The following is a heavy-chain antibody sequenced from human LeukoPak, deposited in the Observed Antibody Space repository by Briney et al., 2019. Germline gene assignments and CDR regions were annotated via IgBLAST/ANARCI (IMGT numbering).Heavy chain of an antibody. Sequence: ASVKVSCKASGYTFTSYYMHWVRQAPGQGFEWMGIINPSGGSTSYAQKFQGRVTVTRDTSTSTVYLDLRSLRSEDTAVYYCARPLAPVMLNAFDIWGQGTMITVS. CDR3: ARPLAPVMLNAFDI. CDR1: GYTFTSYY. J-gene: IGHJ3*02. V-gene: IGHV1-46*01. D-gene: IGHD3-16*01. CDR2: INPSGGST.